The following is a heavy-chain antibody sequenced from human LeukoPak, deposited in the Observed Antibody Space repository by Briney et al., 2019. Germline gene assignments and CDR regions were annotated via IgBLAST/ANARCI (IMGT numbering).Heavy chain of an antibody. CDR1: GFTFSDYT. Sequence: GGSLRLSCAASGFTFSDYTMNWVRQAPGEGLEWVSSISGSSTYIYYADSVKGRFIISRDNAKNSLYLHMNSLRAEDTAVYYCARGFQRTSGESNWFDPWGQGTLVTVSS. D-gene: IGHD1-1*01. CDR3: ARGFQRTSGESNWFDP. V-gene: IGHV3-21*01. CDR2: ISGSSTYI. J-gene: IGHJ5*02.